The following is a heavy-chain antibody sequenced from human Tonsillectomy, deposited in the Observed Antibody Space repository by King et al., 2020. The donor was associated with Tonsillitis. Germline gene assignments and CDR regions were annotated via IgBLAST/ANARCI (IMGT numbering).Heavy chain of an antibody. V-gene: IGHV4-61*02. CDR2: FYTSETT. J-gene: IGHJ3*02. Sequence: QLQESGPGLVKPSQTLSLTCTVSGGSISSGGYYWSWIRQPAGKGLEWIGRFYTSETTNYNPSLKSRVTMSVDTSKNQFSLKLNSVTAADTAVYYCARDRLEGVGYSFDIWGQGTLVTVSS. CDR1: GGSISSGGYY. CDR3: ARDRLEGVGYSFDI. D-gene: IGHD3-16*01.